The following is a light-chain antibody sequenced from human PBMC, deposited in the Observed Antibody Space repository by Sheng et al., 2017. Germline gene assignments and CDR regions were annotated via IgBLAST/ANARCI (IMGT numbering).Light chain of an antibody. CDR2: EVT. CDR1: SSDVGNYNL. Sequence: QSALTQPASVSGSPGQSITISCTGTSSDVGNYNLVSWYQQHPGKAPKLMIYEVTKRPSGVSNRFSGSKSGNTASLTISGVQAEDEAHYYCCSYAGSSTLLFGGGTQLTVL. J-gene: IGLJ3*02. CDR3: CSYAGSSTLL. V-gene: IGLV2-23*02.